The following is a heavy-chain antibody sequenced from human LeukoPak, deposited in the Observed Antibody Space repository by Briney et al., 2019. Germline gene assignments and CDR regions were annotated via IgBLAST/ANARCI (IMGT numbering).Heavy chain of an antibody. Sequence: SVKGSCKASGGTFSSDAISWVRQAPGQGLEWMGRIIPIFGIANYAQKFQGRVTITADTSTSTAYMELTSVRSEDAAVYYCARDRVEPGFTTPFDPWGQGTLVTVSS. CDR1: GGTFSSDA. V-gene: IGHV1-69*04. CDR2: IIPIFGIA. CDR3: ARDRVEPGFTTPFDP. J-gene: IGHJ5*02. D-gene: IGHD1-14*01.